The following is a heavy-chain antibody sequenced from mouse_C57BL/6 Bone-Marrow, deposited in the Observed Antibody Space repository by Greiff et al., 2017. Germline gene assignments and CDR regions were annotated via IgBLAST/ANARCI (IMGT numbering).Heavy chain of an antibody. V-gene: IGHV5-4*01. CDR2: ISDGGSYT. CDR1: GFTFSSYA. J-gene: IGHJ1*03. Sequence: DVQLVESGGGLVKPGGSLKLSCAASGFTFSSYAMSWVRQTPEKRLEWVATISDGGSYTYYPDNVKGRFTISRDNAKNNLYLQMSHLKSEDTAMYYCARDRDYGSSSYWYFDVWGTGTTVTVSS. CDR3: ARDRDYGSSSYWYFDV. D-gene: IGHD1-1*01.